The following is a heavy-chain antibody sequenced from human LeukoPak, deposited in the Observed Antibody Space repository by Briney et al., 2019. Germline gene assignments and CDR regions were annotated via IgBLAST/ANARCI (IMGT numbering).Heavy chain of an antibody. Sequence: GGSLRLSCVASGFNFNPYEMNWVRQAPGKGLEWVSSISSSSSYIYYADSVKGRFTISRDNAKNSLYLQMNSLRAEDTAVYYCARDAFPLTDTWIHLWPHYCYWGPVTLVTVSS. V-gene: IGHV3-21*01. D-gene: IGHD5-18*01. CDR3: ARDAFPLTDTWIHLWPHYCY. CDR2: ISSSSSYI. J-gene: IGHJ4*02. CDR1: GFNFNPYE.